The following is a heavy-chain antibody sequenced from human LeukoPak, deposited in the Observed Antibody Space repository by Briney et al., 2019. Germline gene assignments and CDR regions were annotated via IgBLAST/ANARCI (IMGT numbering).Heavy chain of an antibody. J-gene: IGHJ4*02. Sequence: PSETLSLTCTVSGYSISSGYYWGWIRQPPGKGLEWIGSMYHSGNTYHNVSLKSRVTISVDTSKSQFSLNLSSVTAADAAVYYCARGGVGATEVDHWGQGTLVTVSS. CDR3: ARGGVGATEVDH. D-gene: IGHD1-26*01. V-gene: IGHV4-38-2*02. CDR1: GYSISSGYY. CDR2: MYHSGNT.